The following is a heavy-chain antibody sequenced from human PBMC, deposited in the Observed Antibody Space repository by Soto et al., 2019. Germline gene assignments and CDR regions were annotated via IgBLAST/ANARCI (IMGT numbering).Heavy chain of an antibody. CDR1: GYTFTNYG. J-gene: IGHJ2*01. CDR3: ATVSVEGGYFDL. Sequence: QVQLVQSGAEVREPGASVKVSCKASGYTFTNYGITWVRQAPGQGLEWMAWISTYNGNTNYAQKLQDRVTMTTDTPTSTAYMELRSLRSDDTAVYYCATVSVEGGYFDLWGRGTLVTVSS. D-gene: IGHD2-15*01. V-gene: IGHV1-18*01. CDR2: ISTYNGNT.